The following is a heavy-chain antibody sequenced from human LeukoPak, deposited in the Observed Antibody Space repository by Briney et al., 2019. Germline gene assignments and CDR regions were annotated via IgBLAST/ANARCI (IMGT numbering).Heavy chain of an antibody. D-gene: IGHD4-23*01. V-gene: IGHV3-23*01. CDR1: GFTFSSYA. Sequence: GGSLRLSCAASGFTFSSYAMSWVRQAPGKGLEWVSAISGSGGSTYYADSVKGRFTISRDNSKNTLYLQMNSLSAEDTAVYYCAKGTTTLVVTKSEYWGQGTLVTVSS. J-gene: IGHJ4*02. CDR2: ISGSGGST. CDR3: AKGTTTLVVTKSEY.